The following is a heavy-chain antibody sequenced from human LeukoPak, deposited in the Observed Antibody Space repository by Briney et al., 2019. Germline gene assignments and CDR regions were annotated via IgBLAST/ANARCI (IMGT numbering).Heavy chain of an antibody. D-gene: IGHD6-13*01. V-gene: IGHV5-51*01. CDR3: ANSEAAAEFDY. J-gene: IGHJ4*02. CDR2: IYPGDSDT. CDR1: GYSGTSYW. Sequence: GESLKISCKGSGYSGTSYWIAWVRQMPGKGLEWMGIIYPGDSDTRYNPSFQGQVTISADKSISTAYLQWSSLKASDTAMYYCANSEAAAEFDYWGQGTPVTVSS.